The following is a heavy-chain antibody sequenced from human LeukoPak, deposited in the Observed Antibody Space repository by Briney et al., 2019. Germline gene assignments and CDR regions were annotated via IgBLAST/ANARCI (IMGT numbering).Heavy chain of an antibody. CDR3: ARSAYSSSNFDY. CDR2: INPNSGGT. Sequence: ASVKVSCKASGYTFTGYYMHWVRQAPGQGLEWMGWINPNSGGTNYAQKFQGRVTITADKSTSTAYMELSSLRSEDTAVYYCARSAYSSSNFDYWGQGTLVTVSS. CDR1: GYTFTGYY. V-gene: IGHV1-2*02. D-gene: IGHD6-6*01. J-gene: IGHJ4*02.